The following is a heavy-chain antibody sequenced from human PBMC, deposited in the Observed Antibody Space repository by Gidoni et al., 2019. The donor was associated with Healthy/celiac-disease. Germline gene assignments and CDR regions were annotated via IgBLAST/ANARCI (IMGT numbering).Heavy chain of an antibody. CDR3: TTGVLLWFGEGYRDWFAP. D-gene: IGHD3-10*01. Sequence: EVQLVEAGGGWVKPGGSRRSTCAASGFTFRNALMKWVRQAPGKGLEWVGLIKTKSDGRTTDYAAPVTGIFTLSRDDSNNTLYLQMNSLKTEDTAVYSCTTGVLLWFGEGYRDWFAPWGPGTLVPVSS. V-gene: IGHV3-15*07. CDR1: GFTFRNAL. J-gene: IGHJ5*02. CDR2: IKTKSDGRTT.